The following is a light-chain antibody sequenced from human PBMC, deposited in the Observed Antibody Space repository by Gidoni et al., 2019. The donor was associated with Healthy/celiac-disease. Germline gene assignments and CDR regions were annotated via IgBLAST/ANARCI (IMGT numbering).Light chain of an antibody. J-gene: IGLJ1*01. Sequence: QSALTQPASVSGSPGQSITISCTGTSSDVGGYNYVSWYQQHPGKAPKLMIYEVSNRPSGVSNRLSGSKSGNTASLTISGLQAEDEAAYYCSSYRSSSTLYVFGTGTKVTVL. CDR3: SSYRSSSTLYV. CDR2: EVS. V-gene: IGLV2-14*01. CDR1: SSDVGGYNY.